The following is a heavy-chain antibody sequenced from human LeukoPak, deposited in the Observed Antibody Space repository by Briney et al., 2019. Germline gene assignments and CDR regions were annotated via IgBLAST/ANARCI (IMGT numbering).Heavy chain of an antibody. CDR1: GFIFSSYC. CDR2: INKNGGST. V-gene: IGHV3-74*01. Sequence: GGSLRLSCAASGFIFSSYCMNWVRQAPGKGLEWVSPINKNGGSTCYADSVKGRFTISRDNAKNTLYLRVTTMTADDTDVYYCSRGEFSSRWGDYWGQGTLVTVSS. D-gene: IGHD6-13*01. J-gene: IGHJ4*02. CDR3: SRGEFSSRWGDY.